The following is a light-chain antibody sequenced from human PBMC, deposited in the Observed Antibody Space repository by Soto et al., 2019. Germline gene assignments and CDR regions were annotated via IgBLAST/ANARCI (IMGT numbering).Light chain of an antibody. J-gene: IGKJ3*01. V-gene: IGKV1-9*01. CDR2: GAT. CDR3: QQLTSDPRGFT. CDR1: QVISGY. Sequence: DIQLTQSPSFLSASVGDRVTITCRASQVISGYLAWYQQKPGKAPKLLIYGATTLRSGVPSRFSGTGSGTEFTLTISSLQPEDFATYYCQQLTSDPRGFTFGPGTKVHIK.